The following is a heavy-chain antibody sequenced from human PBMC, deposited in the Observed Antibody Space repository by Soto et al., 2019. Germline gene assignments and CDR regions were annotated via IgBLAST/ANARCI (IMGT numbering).Heavy chain of an antibody. V-gene: IGHV4-30-4*01. D-gene: IGHD4-17*01. Sequence: SETLSLTCTVSGGSISSGDYYWSWIRQPPGKGLEWIGYIYYSGSTYYNPSLKSRVTISVDTSKNQFSLKLSSVTAADTAVYYCAREGRDTYYDYGDLNYFDYWGQGTLVTVSS. J-gene: IGHJ4*02. CDR1: GGSISSGDYY. CDR2: IYYSGST. CDR3: AREGRDTYYDYGDLNYFDY.